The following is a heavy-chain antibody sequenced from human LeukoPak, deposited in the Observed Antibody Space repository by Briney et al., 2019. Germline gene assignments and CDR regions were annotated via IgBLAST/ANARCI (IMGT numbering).Heavy chain of an antibody. CDR1: GFTFSSYW. J-gene: IGHJ4*02. Sequence: GGSLRLSCAASGFTFSSYWMSWVRQAPGKGLEWVAHIKQDGSEEYYVDPVKGRFTISRDNAKNSLYLQMNSLRAEDTAVYHCARHIRGSSSSCFDYWGQGTLVTVSS. CDR3: ARHIRGSSSSCFDY. D-gene: IGHD6-6*01. CDR2: IKQDGSEE. V-gene: IGHV3-7*05.